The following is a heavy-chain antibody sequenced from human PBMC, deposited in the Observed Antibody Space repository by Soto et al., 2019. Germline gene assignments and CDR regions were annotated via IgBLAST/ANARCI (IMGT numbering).Heavy chain of an antibody. CDR2: INHSGST. V-gene: IGHV4-34*01. D-gene: IGHD2-21*02. CDR1: GVSFSGYY. CDR3: ARLVTVYYMDV. Sequence: SETLSLTCAVYGVSFSGYYWIWIRQPPGKGLEWIGEINHSGSTNYNPSLKSRVTISVDTSKNQFSLKLSSVTAADTAVYYCARLVTVYYMDVWGKGTTVTVSS. J-gene: IGHJ6*03.